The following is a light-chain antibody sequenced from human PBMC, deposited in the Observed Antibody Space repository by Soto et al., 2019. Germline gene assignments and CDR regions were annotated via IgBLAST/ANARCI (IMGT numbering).Light chain of an antibody. V-gene: IGKV1-27*01. J-gene: IGKJ3*01. CDR2: DAS. CDR1: QGINNY. CDR3: QNYGSLPVT. Sequence: DIQMTQSPSSLSASIGDRVTITCRASQGINNYLAWYQQKPGKPPVFLIYDASTLQSGVPSRFSGSGSGTALTLTINRLQPEDGATYYRQNYGSLPVTFGPGTKVEIK.